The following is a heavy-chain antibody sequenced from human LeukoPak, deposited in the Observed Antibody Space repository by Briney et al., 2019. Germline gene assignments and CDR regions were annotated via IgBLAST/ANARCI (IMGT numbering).Heavy chain of an antibody. V-gene: IGHV1-69*13. CDR1: GYSFISYG. J-gene: IGHJ4*02. CDR3: ARDPDIASLKMYV. CDR2: IIPIYGRI. Sequence: GASVKVSCKASGYSFISYGINWVRQVPGHGLEWMGRIIPIYGRINYAPKFQDRITITADSSTTTAYLEMGSLRSEDTAVYYCARDPDIASLKMYVWGQGTLVTVSS. D-gene: IGHD3-16*01.